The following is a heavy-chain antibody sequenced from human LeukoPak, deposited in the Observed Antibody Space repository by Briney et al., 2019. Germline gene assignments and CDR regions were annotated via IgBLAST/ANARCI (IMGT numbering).Heavy chain of an antibody. V-gene: IGHV4-39*07. D-gene: IGHD5-24*01. Sequence: PSETLSLTCTVSGGSISSSSYYWGWIRQPPGEGLEWIGSIYYSGSTYYNPSLKSRVTISVDTSKNQFSLKLSSVTAADTAVYYCAREMGMATTFYFDYWGQGTLVTVSS. CDR2: IYYSGST. J-gene: IGHJ4*02. CDR3: AREMGMATTFYFDY. CDR1: GGSISSSSYY.